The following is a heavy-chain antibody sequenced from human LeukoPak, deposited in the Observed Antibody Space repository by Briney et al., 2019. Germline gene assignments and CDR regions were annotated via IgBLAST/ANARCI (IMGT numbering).Heavy chain of an antibody. Sequence: PGGSLRLSCAASGFTFSSYGMHWVRQAPGKGLEWVAVISYDGSNKYYADSVKGRFTISRDNSKNTLYLQMNSLRAEDTAVYYCAKDSWAGLAGGSCLDYWGQGTLVTVSS. D-gene: IGHD3/OR15-3a*01. CDR2: ISYDGSNK. V-gene: IGHV3-30*18. J-gene: IGHJ4*02. CDR1: GFTFSSYG. CDR3: AKDSWAGLAGGSCLDY.